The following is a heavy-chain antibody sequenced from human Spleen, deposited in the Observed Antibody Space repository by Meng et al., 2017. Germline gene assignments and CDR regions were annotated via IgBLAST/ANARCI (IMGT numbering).Heavy chain of an antibody. CDR1: GDSIISSYY. CDR2: INYRGST. V-gene: IGHV4-59*01. CDR3: ARGVGLDV. J-gene: IGHJ6*02. Sequence: SETLSPTCSVSGDSIISSYYWSWIRQTPGKGLEWIGYINYRGSTTYSPSLKSRVTISVDTSKNQFSLMLTSVTGADTAVYYCARGVGLDVWGQGTTVTVSS.